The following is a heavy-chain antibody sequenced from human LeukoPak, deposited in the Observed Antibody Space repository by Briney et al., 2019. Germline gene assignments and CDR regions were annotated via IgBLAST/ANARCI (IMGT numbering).Heavy chain of an antibody. D-gene: IGHD2/OR15-2a*01. V-gene: IGHV4-39*07. Sequence: PSETLSLTCTVSGGSISSSSYYWGWIRQPPGKGLEWIGEIYHSGSTNYNPSLKSRVTISVDKSKNQFSLKLSSVTAADTAVYYCASLSPGLLATSKGTIDYWGQGTLVTVSS. CDR1: GGSISSSSYY. CDR2: IYHSGST. CDR3: ASLSPGLLATSKGTIDY. J-gene: IGHJ4*02.